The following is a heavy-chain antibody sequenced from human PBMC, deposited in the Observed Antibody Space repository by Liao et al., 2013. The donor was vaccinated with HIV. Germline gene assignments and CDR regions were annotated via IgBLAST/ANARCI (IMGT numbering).Heavy chain of an antibody. CDR2: IHPSGST. CDR1: GDSITNFIDY. V-gene: IGHV4-30-4*08. D-gene: IGHD3-16*01. J-gene: IGHJ4*02. CDR3: VRGPDRAKVGF. Sequence: QVQLQESGPGLVKPSQTLSLTCTVSGDSITNFIDYYNWIRQSPGKGLEWIGYIHPSGSTYYNPSLKSRVTMSRDTSKNQVSLNLTSVTAADTAVYYCVRGPDRAKVGFWGQGTLVTVST.